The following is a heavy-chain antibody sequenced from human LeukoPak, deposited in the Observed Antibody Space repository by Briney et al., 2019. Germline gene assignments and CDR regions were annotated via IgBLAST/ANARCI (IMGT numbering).Heavy chain of an antibody. Sequence: AGGSLRLSCAASGFTFDDYAMHWVRQAPGKGLEWVSGISWNSGSIGYADSVKGRFTISRDNAKNSLYLQMNSLRDEDMALYYCAKESVLYSSGWHSYFDYLGRGTLVTVSS. CDR2: ISWNSGSI. V-gene: IGHV3-9*03. CDR1: GFTFDDYA. CDR3: AKESVLYSSGWHSYFDY. D-gene: IGHD6-19*01. J-gene: IGHJ4*02.